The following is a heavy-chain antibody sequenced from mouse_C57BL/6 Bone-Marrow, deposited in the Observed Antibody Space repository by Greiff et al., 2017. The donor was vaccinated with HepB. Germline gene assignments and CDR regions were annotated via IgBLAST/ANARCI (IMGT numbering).Heavy chain of an antibody. D-gene: IGHD2-1*01. Sequence: QVQLQQPGAELVMPGASVKLSCKASGYTFTSYWMHWVKQRPGQGLEWIGEIDPSDSYTNYKQKFKGKSTLTVDKSSSTAYMQLSSLTSEDSAVYYCARIYYGNLAWFAYWGQGTLVTVSA. CDR1: GYTFTSYW. CDR3: ARIYYGNLAWFAY. CDR2: IDPSDSYT. J-gene: IGHJ3*01. V-gene: IGHV1-69*01.